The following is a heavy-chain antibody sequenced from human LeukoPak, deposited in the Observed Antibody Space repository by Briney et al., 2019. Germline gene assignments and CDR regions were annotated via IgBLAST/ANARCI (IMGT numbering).Heavy chain of an antibody. J-gene: IGHJ6*04. CDR3: ARDQDCSSTSCYSTSGMDV. Sequence: SQTLSLTCTVSGDSISSGDYYWSWIRQPPGKGLVWIGYIYYSGSTYYNPSLKSRVTISVDTSKNQFSLKLSSVTAADTAVYYCARDQDCSSTSCYSTSGMDVWGKGTTVTVSS. D-gene: IGHD2-2*01. CDR2: IYYSGST. CDR1: GDSISSGDYY. V-gene: IGHV4-30-4*01.